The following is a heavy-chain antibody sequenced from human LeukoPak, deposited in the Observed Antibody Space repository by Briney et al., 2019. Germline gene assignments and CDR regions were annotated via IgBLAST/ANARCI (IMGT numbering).Heavy chain of an antibody. CDR1: GFTLSSYA. J-gene: IGHJ6*03. V-gene: IGHV3-30*04. Sequence: GRSLRLSCAASGFTLSSYAMHWVRQAPGKGLEWVAVISYDGSNKYYADSVKGRFTISRDNSKNTLYLQMNSLRAEDTAVYYCARAGIAARRYYYYYYMDVWGKGTTVTVSS. CDR3: ARAGIAARRYYYYYYMDV. CDR2: ISYDGSNK. D-gene: IGHD6-6*01.